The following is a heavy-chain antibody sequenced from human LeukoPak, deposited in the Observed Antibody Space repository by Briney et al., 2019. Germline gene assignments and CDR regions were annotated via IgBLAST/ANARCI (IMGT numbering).Heavy chain of an antibody. CDR1: GGSISNYY. Sequence: SETLSLTCTVSGGSISNYYWSWIRQPPGKELEWIGYIYDSGSTSYNPSLKSRVTISVDSSKNQFSLELSSVTAADAAVYYCARDLELGYWGQGTLVTVSS. CDR2: IYDSGST. CDR3: ARDLELGY. J-gene: IGHJ4*02. V-gene: IGHV4-59*01. D-gene: IGHD2/OR15-2a*01.